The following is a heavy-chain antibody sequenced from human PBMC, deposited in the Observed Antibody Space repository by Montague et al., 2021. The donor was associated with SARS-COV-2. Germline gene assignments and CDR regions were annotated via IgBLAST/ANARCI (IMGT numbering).Heavy chain of an antibody. J-gene: IGHJ6*02. CDR1: GSSFASSSFY. CDR2: VFYTGTT. D-gene: IGHD2/OR15-2a*01. Sequence: SETLSLTCSVSGSSFASSSFYWGWIRQPPGKGLEWLGNVFYTGTTSYNPSLQSRVTISMDTSKNQFSLNLRSMTGAATAVYYCGRGGGGKNSPLYYCLDVWGQGTTVIVSS. V-gene: IGHV4-39*07. CDR3: GRGGGGKNSPLYYCLDV.